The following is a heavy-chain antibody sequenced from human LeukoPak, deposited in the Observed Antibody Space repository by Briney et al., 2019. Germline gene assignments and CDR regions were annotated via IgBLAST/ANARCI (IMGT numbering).Heavy chain of an antibody. CDR2: IYNTVST. CDR3: ARRVASGRHFDH. Sequence: PPETLSLTCTVSGDSMSPYFWSWLRQPAGKGLEWIGRIYNTVSTDYNPSLKSRLTISEDTSKNEFSLRLTSVTAAATAVYFCARRVASGRHFDHWGQGILVTVAS. CDR1: GDSMSPYF. D-gene: IGHD3-10*01. J-gene: IGHJ4*02. V-gene: IGHV4-4*07.